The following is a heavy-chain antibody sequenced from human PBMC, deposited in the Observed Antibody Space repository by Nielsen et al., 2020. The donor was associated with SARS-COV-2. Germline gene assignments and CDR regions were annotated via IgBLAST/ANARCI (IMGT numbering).Heavy chain of an antibody. Sequence: GGSLRLSCKGSGYSFTSYWIGWVRQMPGKGLEWMGIIYPGDSDTRYSPSFQGQVTISADKSISTAYLQWSSLKASDTAMYYCARLVAVAGTDYWGQGTLVTVSS. CDR1: GYSFTSYW. CDR3: ARLVAVAGTDY. V-gene: IGHV5-51*01. CDR2: IYPGDSDT. D-gene: IGHD6-19*01. J-gene: IGHJ4*02.